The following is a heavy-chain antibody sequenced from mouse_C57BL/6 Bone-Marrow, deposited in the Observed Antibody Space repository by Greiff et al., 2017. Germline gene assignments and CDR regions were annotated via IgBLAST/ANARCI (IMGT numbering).Heavy chain of an antibody. V-gene: IGHV1-54*01. CDR1: GYAFTNYF. D-gene: IGHD2-12*01. Sequence: VQLLQSGAELVRPGTSVKVSCKASGYAFTNYFIDWVKQRPGQGLEWIGVINPGSGGTNYNEKFKGKATLTANKASSTAYMQLSSLTSEDSAVCLGAGCYDDCYLDYWGQGTTLTVSS. CDR2: INPGSGGT. J-gene: IGHJ2*01. CDR3: AGCYDDCYLDY.